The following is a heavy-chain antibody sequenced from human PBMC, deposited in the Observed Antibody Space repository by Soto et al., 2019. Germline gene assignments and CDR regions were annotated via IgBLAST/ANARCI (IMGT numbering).Heavy chain of an antibody. Sequence: SETLSLTCTVSGGSISSGGYYWSWIRQHPGKGLEWIGYIYYSESTYYNPSLKSRVTISVDTSKNQFSLKLSSVTAADTAVYYCARFLVGSSCWFDPWGQGIQVTGSS. CDR1: GGSISSGGYY. J-gene: IGHJ5*02. V-gene: IGHV4-31*03. CDR2: IYYSEST. CDR3: ARFLVGSSCWFDP. D-gene: IGHD3-3*01.